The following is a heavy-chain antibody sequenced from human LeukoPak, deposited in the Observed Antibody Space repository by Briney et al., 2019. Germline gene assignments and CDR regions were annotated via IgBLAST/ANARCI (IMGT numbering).Heavy chain of an antibody. CDR1: GFTFSSFG. V-gene: IGHV3-30*18. CDR2: ISFDGSNQ. J-gene: IGHJ1*01. D-gene: IGHD4-17*01. Sequence: GGSLRLSFAASGFTFSSFGMHWVRQAPGQGLEWVAVISFDGSNQYYADSVKGRFTIYRDNFKNTVYLQMNSLRAEETAVYYCAKSHPPTVTTEEGEYLQHWGQGTLVTVSS. CDR3: AKSHPPTVTTEEGEYLQH.